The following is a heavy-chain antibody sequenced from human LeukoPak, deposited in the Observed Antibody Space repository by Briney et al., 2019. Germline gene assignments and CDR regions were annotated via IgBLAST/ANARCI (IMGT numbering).Heavy chain of an antibody. J-gene: IGHJ4*02. Sequence: SETLSLTCTVSVGSISGNYWSWIRQPPGKGLEWIGYIYSSGSTNYNPSLKSRLTISLDTSKNQFSLNLNSITAADTAVYYCARTRHSGSLDFWGQGTLVAVSS. CDR3: ARTRHSGSLDF. CDR1: VGSISGNY. V-gene: IGHV4-59*01. D-gene: IGHD3-10*01. CDR2: IYSSGST.